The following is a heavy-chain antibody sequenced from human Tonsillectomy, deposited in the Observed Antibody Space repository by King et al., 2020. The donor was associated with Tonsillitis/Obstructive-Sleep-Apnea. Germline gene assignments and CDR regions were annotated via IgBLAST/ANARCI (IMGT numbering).Heavy chain of an antibody. CDR2: IYPGDSDT. J-gene: IGHJ3*02. CDR3: ARLANYCSSTSCYTLGAFDI. CDR1: GYRFTSYW. V-gene: IGHV5-51*01. Sequence: DGQLVQSGAEVKKPGESLNISCKGSGYRFTSYWIGWVRQMLGKGLEWMGIIYPGDSDTRYSPSFQAQVPLSADKSISTAYLQWSSLKASDTAMNYCARLANYCSSTSCYTLGAFDIWGQGTMVTVSS. D-gene: IGHD2-2*02.